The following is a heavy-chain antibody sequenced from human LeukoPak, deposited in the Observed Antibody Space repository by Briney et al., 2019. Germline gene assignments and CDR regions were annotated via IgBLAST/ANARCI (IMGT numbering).Heavy chain of an antibody. CDR3: ARDWGVSARPGYMDV. V-gene: IGHV4-59*01. Sequence: PSETLSLTCTVSGGPISNYYWSWIRQPPGKGLEWMGFTYYSGSTKYNPSLKSRVTISVDTSKNQFSLRLSPVTAADTAVYYCARDWGVSARPGYMDVWGKGTTVTVSS. D-gene: IGHD6-6*01. CDR1: GGPISNYY. J-gene: IGHJ6*03. CDR2: TYYSGST.